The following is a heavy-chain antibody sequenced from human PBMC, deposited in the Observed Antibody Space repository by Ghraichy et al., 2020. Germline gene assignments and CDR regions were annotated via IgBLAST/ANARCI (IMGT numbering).Heavy chain of an antibody. J-gene: IGHJ6*02. V-gene: IGHV4-34*01. CDR2: INHSGST. CDR3: ARQEEEGYSYGYNYYYGMDV. CDR1: GGSFSGYY. D-gene: IGHD5-18*01. Sequence: SQTLSLTCAVYGGSFSGYYWSWIRQPPGKGLEWIGEINHSGSTNYNPSLKSRVTISVDTSKNQFSLKLSSVTAADTAVYYCARQEEEGYSYGYNYYYGMDVWGQGTTVTVSS.